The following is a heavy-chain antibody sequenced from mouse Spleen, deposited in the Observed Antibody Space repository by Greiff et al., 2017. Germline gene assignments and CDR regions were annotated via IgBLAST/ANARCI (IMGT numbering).Heavy chain of an antibody. CDR3: ARGLRLYAMGY. D-gene: IGHD1-2*01. V-gene: IGHV5-6-3*01. Sequence: DVKLVESGGGLVQPGGSLKLSCAASGFTFSSYGMSWVRQTPDKRLELDATINSNGGSTYYPDSLKGRSTISRDNAKNTLYLQMSSLKSEDTAMYCCARGLRLYAMGYWGQRTSVTVSS. CDR2: INSNGGST. J-gene: IGHJ4*01. CDR1: GFTFSSYG.